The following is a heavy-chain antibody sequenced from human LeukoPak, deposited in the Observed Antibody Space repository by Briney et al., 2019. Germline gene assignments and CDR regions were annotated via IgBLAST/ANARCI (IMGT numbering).Heavy chain of an antibody. CDR1: GFTFSDYY. V-gene: IGHV3-11*01. CDR2: ISSSGSTI. D-gene: IGHD6-13*01. CDR3: ARQHRSSWYFDY. J-gene: IGHJ4*02. Sequence: GGSLRLSCAASGFTFSDYYMSWIRQAPGKGLEWVSYISSSGSTIYYADSVKGRFTISSDNAKNSLYLQMNSLRAEDTAVYYCARQHRSSWYFDYWGQGTLVTVSS.